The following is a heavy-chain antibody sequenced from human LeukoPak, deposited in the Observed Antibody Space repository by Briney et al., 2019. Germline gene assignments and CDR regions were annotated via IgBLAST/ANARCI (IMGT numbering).Heavy chain of an antibody. V-gene: IGHV5-51*01. CDR2: IYPGDSDT. CDR1: GSSFTSYW. J-gene: IGHJ4*02. Sequence: GESLQISCQGSGSSFTSYWIGWVRQVPGKGPEWMGIIYPGDSDTRYSPSFQGQVTISADKSISTAYLQWSSLKASDTAMYYCARSEELSLYYFDYWGQGTLVTVSS. D-gene: IGHD3-16*02. CDR3: ARSEELSLYYFDY.